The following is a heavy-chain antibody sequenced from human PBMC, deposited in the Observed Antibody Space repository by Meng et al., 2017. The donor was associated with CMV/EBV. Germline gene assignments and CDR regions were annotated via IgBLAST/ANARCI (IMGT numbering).Heavy chain of an antibody. Sequence: GESLKISCAASGFTFSSYGMHWVRQAPGKGLEWVAVIWYDGSNKYYADSVKGRFTISRDNSKNTLYLQMNSLRAEDTAVYYCAKGSAMGYVRDYFDYWGQGTLVTVSS. CDR3: AKGSAMGYVRDYFDY. D-gene: IGHD5-12*01. V-gene: IGHV3-33*06. J-gene: IGHJ4*02. CDR1: GFTFSSYG. CDR2: IWYDGSNK.